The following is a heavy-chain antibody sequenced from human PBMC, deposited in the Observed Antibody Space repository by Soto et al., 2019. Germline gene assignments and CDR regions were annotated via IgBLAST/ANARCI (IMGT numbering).Heavy chain of an antibody. CDR3: AREGTPSYYYYGKDV. V-gene: IGHV1-46*01. J-gene: IGHJ6*02. CDR2: INPSGGST. Sequence: ASVKVSCKASGYTFTSYYMHWVRQAPGQGLEWMGIINPSGGSTSYAQKFQGRVTMTRDTSTSTVYMELSSLRSEDTAVYYCAREGTPSYYYYGKDVWGQGTTVTVSS. D-gene: IGHD1-1*01. CDR1: GYTFTSYY.